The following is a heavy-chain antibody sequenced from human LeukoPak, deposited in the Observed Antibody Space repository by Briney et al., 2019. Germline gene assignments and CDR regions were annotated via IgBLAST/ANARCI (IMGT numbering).Heavy chain of an antibody. CDR2: INTFNDDT. Sequence: ASVKVSCKASGYTFNTYGISWVRQAPGQGLEWMGWINTFNDDTNYAQKTQGRVTLTTDTATSTAYMELRSLRSDDTAVYYCARGLMITFGRGVVKEEYYYSGMDVWGQGTTVTVSS. CDR1: GYTFNTYG. J-gene: IGHJ6*02. V-gene: IGHV1-18*01. D-gene: IGHD3-16*01. CDR3: ARGLMITFGRGVVKEEYYYSGMDV.